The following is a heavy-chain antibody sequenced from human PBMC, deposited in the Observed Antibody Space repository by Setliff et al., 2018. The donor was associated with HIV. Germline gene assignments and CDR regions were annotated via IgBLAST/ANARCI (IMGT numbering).Heavy chain of an antibody. CDR2: ISSYNGNT. CDR1: GYNFSSNG. CDR3: ARVSRSGWFFDW. D-gene: IGHD6-19*01. J-gene: IGHJ4*02. V-gene: IGHV1-18*01. Sequence: AASVKVSCKASGYNFSSNGISWVRQAPGQGLEWMGWISSYNGNTKYAQKVQDRVTMTKDTSTSTAYLELRSLRSDATAVYYCARVSRSGWFFDWWGQGSLVTVSS.